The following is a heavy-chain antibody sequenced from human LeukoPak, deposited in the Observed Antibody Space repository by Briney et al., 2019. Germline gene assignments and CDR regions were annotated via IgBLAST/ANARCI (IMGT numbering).Heavy chain of an antibody. Sequence: GGSLRLSCAASGFTFSSYAMHWVRQAPGKGLEWVAVISYDGSNKYYADSVKGRFTISRDNSKNTLYLQMNSPRAEDTAVYYCARDFIVGATYFDYWGQGTLVTVSS. V-gene: IGHV3-30-3*01. CDR3: ARDFIVGATYFDY. D-gene: IGHD1-26*01. CDR1: GFTFSSYA. CDR2: ISYDGSNK. J-gene: IGHJ4*02.